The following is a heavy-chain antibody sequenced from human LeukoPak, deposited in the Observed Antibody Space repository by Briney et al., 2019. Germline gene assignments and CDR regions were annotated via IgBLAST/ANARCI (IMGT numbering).Heavy chain of an antibody. J-gene: IGHJ4*02. D-gene: IGHD2-2*01. CDR3: ARDSGQLLLFPDY. CDR2: IKQDGSEK. V-gene: IGHV3-7*01. CDR1: GFTFSSYW. Sequence: GGSLRLSCAASGFTFSSYWMSWVRQAPGKGLEWVGNIKQDGSEKYYVDSEKGRFTISRDNAKNTLYLQMNSLRAEDTAVYYCARDSGQLLLFPDYWGQGTLVTVSS.